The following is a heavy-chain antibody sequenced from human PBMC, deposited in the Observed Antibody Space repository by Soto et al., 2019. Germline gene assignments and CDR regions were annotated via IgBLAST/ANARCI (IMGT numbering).Heavy chain of an antibody. CDR2: IIPIFGTA. CDR1: GGTFSSYA. J-gene: IGHJ3*02. D-gene: IGHD3-3*01. CDR3: ARNYDFWSGRRDAFDI. V-gene: IGHV1-69*13. Sequence: SVKVSCKASGGTFSSYAISWVRQAPGQGLEWMGGIIPIFGTANYAQKFQGRVTITADESTSTAYMELSSLRSEDTAVYYCARNYDFWSGRRDAFDIWGQGTMVTVSS.